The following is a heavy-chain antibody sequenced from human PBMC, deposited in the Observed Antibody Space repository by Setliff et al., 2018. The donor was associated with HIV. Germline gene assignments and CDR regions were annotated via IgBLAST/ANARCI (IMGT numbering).Heavy chain of an antibody. Sequence: PGGSLRLSCAASGFTFSSYWMSWVRQAPGKGLEWVANIKQDGSEIYYVDSVKGRFTISSDNAKNSLYLQMNSLRAEDTAVYYCAREGSGSSSSAFDIWGQGTMVTVSS. V-gene: IGHV3-7*03. CDR1: GFTFSSYW. D-gene: IGHD2-15*01. CDR2: IKQDGSEI. CDR3: AREGSGSSSSAFDI. J-gene: IGHJ3*02.